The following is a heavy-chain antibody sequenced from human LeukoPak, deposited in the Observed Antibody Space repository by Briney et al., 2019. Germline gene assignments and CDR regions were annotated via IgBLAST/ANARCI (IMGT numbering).Heavy chain of an antibody. V-gene: IGHV3-48*01. Sequence: GGSLRLSCAASGFTFSSYSMNWVRQAPGQGLEWVSYISSSSSTIYYADSVKGRFTISRDNSKNTLYLQMNSLRAEDTAVYYCAKGLWRDGYNPEYFQHWGQGTLVTVSS. CDR2: ISSSSSTI. D-gene: IGHD5-24*01. CDR1: GFTFSSYS. J-gene: IGHJ1*01. CDR3: AKGLWRDGYNPEYFQH.